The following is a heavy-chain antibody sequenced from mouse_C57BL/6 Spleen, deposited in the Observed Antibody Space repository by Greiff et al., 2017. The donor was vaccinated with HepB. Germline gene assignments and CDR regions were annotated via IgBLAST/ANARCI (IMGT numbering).Heavy chain of an antibody. CDR3: TRDYEAY. V-gene: IGHV1-15*01. Sequence: VQLKESGAELVRPGASVTLSCKASGYTFTDYEMHWVKQTPVHGLEWIGAIDPETGGTAYNQKFKGKATLTADKSSSTAYMELRSLTSEDSAVYYCTRDYEAYWGQGTLVTVSA. J-gene: IGHJ3*01. CDR1: GYTFTDYE. CDR2: IDPETGGT. D-gene: IGHD2-4*01.